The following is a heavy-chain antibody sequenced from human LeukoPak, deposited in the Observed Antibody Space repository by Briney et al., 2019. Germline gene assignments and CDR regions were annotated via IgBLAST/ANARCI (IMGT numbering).Heavy chain of an antibody. CDR3: ARDQTYSGSGIYTYFDY. J-gene: IGHJ4*02. CDR1: GGSFSGYY. CDR2: IYYSGST. V-gene: IGHV4-59*01. D-gene: IGHD3-10*01. Sequence: KASETLSLTCTVSGGSFSGYYWSWIRQPPGKGLEWIGYIYYSGSTNYNPSLKSRVTISVDTSKNQFSLKLSSVTAADTAVYYCARDQTYSGSGIYTYFDYWGQGILVTVSS.